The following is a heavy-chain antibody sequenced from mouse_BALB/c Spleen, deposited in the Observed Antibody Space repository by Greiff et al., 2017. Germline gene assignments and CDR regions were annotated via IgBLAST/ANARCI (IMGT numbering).Heavy chain of an antibody. J-gene: IGHJ2*01. CDR2: ISTYYGDA. V-gene: IGHV1S137*01. Sequence: VQLQESGAELVRPGVSVKISCKGSGYTFTDYAMHWVKQSHAKSLEWIGVISTYYGDASYNQKFKGKATMTVDKSSSTAYMELARLTSEDSAIYYCARLGTRVFDYWGQGTTLTVSS. D-gene: IGHD3-3*01. CDR3: ARLGTRVFDY. CDR1: GYTFTDYA.